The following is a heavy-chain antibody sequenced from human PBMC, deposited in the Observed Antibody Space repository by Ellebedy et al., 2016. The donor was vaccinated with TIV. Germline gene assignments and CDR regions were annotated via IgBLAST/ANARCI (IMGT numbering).Heavy chain of an antibody. CDR3: ARFSRRQQMKQGMDV. D-gene: IGHD6-13*01. Sequence: SVKVSXKASGFTFTSSAVQWVRQARGQRLEWIGWIVVGDGNTKYAQKFQERVTITRDMSTSTAYMELSSLRSEDTAVYYCARFSRRQQMKQGMDVWGQGTTVTVSS. CDR1: GFTFTSSA. CDR2: IVVGDGNT. J-gene: IGHJ6*02. V-gene: IGHV1-58*01.